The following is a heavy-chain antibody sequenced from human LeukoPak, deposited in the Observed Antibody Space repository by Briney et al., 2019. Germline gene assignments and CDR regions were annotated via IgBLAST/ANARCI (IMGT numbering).Heavy chain of an antibody. CDR3: ARARGSGWYYMDV. V-gene: IGHV3-64*01. CDR2: INSNGGTT. CDR1: GFIFNNYA. J-gene: IGHJ6*03. D-gene: IGHD6-25*01. Sequence: GGSLRLSCAASGFIFNNYALHWVRQAPGKGLEYVSTINSNGGTTFHANSVKGRFTISRDNSKNVLYLQMTSLRIEDMAVYYCARARGSGWYYMDVWGKGTTVTVSS.